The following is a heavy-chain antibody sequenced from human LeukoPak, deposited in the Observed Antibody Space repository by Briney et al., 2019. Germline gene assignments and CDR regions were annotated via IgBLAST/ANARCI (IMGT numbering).Heavy chain of an antibody. J-gene: IGHJ6*03. CDR2: IMPIFGRG. Sequence: ASVTVSYKASGGTFNSYAISWVRQAPGQGREGMGGIMPIFGRGNYAQKFQGRVTINTDESNSTAYMELSSLRSEDTAVYYCARDGRGEPDFWSGWRYYYVDVWGKGTTVTVSS. CDR1: GGTFNSYA. D-gene: IGHD3-3*01. CDR3: ARDGRGEPDFWSGWRYYYVDV. V-gene: IGHV1-69*05.